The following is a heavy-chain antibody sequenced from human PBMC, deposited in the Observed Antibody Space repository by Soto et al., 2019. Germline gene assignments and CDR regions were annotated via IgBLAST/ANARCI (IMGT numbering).Heavy chain of an antibody. J-gene: IGHJ5*02. Sequence: ASVKVSCKASGYTFTGYYMHWVQQAPGQGLEWMGWINPNSGGTNYAQNFQGWVTMTRDTSISTAYMELSRLRSDDTAVYYCEKEKISTSCCKRFDTWGQGTLVTVS. CDR2: INPNSGGT. V-gene: IGHV1-2*04. D-gene: IGHD2-2*01. CDR3: EKEKISTSCCKRFDT. CDR1: GYTFTGYY.